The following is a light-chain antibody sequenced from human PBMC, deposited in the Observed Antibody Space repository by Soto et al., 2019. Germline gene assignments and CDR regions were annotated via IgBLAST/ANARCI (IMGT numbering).Light chain of an antibody. CDR2: YDS. CDR3: QVWDGGSNHQV. CDR1: NIGSKS. J-gene: IGLJ1*01. Sequence: SYELTQPPSVSVAPGKTARITCGGNNIGSKSVHWYQQKPGQAPVVVIYYDSDRPSGIPERFSGSNSGNTATLTISRVEAGDEADYYCQVWDGGSNHQVFGTGTKLTV. V-gene: IGLV3-21*04.